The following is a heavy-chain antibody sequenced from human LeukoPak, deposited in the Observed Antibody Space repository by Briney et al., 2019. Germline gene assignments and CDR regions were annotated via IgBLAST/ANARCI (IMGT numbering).Heavy chain of an antibody. CDR1: GFTFSSYS. D-gene: IGHD4-17*01. CDR3: ARVELGTTVTF. Sequence: GGSLRPSCPPSGFTFSSYSMTWVRQPPGKGLGWVSYISSGSSAINHADSVGGRFTISRDNAKNSLYLQMNSLRAEDTAVYYCARVELGTTVTFWGQGTLVTVSS. J-gene: IGHJ1*01. CDR2: ISSGSSAI. V-gene: IGHV3-48*04.